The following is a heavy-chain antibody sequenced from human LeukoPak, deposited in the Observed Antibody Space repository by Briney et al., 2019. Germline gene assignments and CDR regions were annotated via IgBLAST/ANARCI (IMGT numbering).Heavy chain of an antibody. CDR1: GFTFSSYG. D-gene: IGHD2-2*01. J-gene: IGHJ4*02. Sequence: GRSLRLSCAASGFTFSSYGMHWVRQAPGKGLEWVAVISYDGSNKYYADSVKGRFTISRDNSKNTLYLQMNSLRAGDTAVYYCAKSGWEYQLLCEFDYWGQGTLVTVSS. CDR3: AKSGWEYQLLCEFDY. V-gene: IGHV3-30*18. CDR2: ISYDGSNK.